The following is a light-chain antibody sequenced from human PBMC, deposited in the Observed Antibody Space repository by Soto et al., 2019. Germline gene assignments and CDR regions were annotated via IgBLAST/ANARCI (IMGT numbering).Light chain of an antibody. Sequence: QSVLTQPPSVSAATGQKVTISCSGSSSNIGSNHVSWYQQLPRTAPKLLIYENDKRPSGVPDRFSGSKSGTTASLAITGLQAGDEADYYCSTWDDSQYAWVFAGGTKLTVL. CDR3: STWDDSQYAWV. CDR1: SSNIGSNH. CDR2: END. J-gene: IGLJ3*02. V-gene: IGLV1-51*01.